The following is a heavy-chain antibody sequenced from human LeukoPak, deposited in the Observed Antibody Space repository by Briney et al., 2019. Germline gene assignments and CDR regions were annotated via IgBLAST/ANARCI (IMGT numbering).Heavy chain of an antibody. CDR2: IYPADSDT. CDR3: ARRTGSGTYYSLFFDY. V-gene: IGHV5-51*01. CDR1: WYRFTSYW. D-gene: IGHD1-26*01. Sequence: GESLKISFKASWYRFTSYWIGWGRQMPGKGGEGRGVIYPADSDTTYSPSFQGQVTISADKSNNIAYLEWDSLKASDSATYYCARRTGSGTYYSLFFDYWGQGALVTVSS. J-gene: IGHJ4*02.